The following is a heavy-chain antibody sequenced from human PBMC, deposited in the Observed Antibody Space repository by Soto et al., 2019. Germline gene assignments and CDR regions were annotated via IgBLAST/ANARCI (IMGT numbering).Heavy chain of an antibody. V-gene: IGHV3-30*03. CDR2: ISYDGSNK. CDR1: GFTFSSYG. D-gene: IGHD2-2*01. J-gene: IGHJ6*02. Sequence: GGSLRLSCAASGFTFSSYGMHWVRQAPGKGLEWVAVISYDGSNKYYADSVKGRFTISRDNSKNTLYLQMNSLRAEDTAVYYCARDLKVRNTLYYGMDVWGQGTTVTVSS. CDR3: ARDLKVRNTLYYGMDV.